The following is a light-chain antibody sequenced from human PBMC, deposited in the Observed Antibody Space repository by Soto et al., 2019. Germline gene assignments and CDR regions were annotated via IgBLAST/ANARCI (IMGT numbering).Light chain of an antibody. V-gene: IGKV3-11*01. Sequence: EIVLTQSPVTLSLSPGERATLSCRASQSVSRYFAWYPQKPGQAPRLLVYDASNRATGIPARFSGSGSGTDFTLTISSLEPEDFAVYYCQQRYIGLTFGGGTKVEMK. CDR1: QSVSRY. CDR3: QQRYIGLT. J-gene: IGKJ4*01. CDR2: DAS.